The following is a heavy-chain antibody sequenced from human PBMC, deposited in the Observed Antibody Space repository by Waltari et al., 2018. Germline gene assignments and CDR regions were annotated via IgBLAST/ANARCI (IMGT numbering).Heavy chain of an antibody. CDR1: GFTFSSYS. V-gene: IGHV3-48*01. CDR2: ISSSSSTI. J-gene: IGHJ4*02. Sequence: EVQLVESGGGLVQPGGSLRLSCAASGFTFSSYSMNWVRQAPGKGLEGVSYISSSSSTIYYADSVKGRFTISRDNAKNSLYLQMNSLRAEDTAVYYCARSNYGDYPDYWGQGTLVTVSS. CDR3: ARSNYGDYPDY. D-gene: IGHD4-17*01.